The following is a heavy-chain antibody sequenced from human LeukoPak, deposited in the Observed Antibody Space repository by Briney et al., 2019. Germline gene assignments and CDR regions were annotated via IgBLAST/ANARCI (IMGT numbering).Heavy chain of an antibody. J-gene: IGHJ3*02. CDR2: INSDGSIT. Sequence: PGGSLRLSCAASGFTFRSYWMHWVRQAPGKGLVWVSRINSDGSITSDADSVKGRFTISRDNAKNTLFLQMNSLRVEDTAVYHCARGGWTGDAFDIWGQGTMVTVSS. V-gene: IGHV3-74*01. CDR3: ARGGWTGDAFDI. D-gene: IGHD6-19*01. CDR1: GFTFRSYW.